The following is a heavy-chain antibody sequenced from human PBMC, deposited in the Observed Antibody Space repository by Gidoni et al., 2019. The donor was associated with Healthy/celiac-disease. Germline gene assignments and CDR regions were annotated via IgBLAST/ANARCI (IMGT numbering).Heavy chain of an antibody. J-gene: IGHJ6*02. D-gene: IGHD6-13*01. CDR2: IRSKANSYAT. Sequence: EVQLVESGGGLVQPGGSLKLSCAASGFTFSGSAMHWVRPASGKGLEWVGRIRSKANSYATAYAASVKGRFTISRDDSKNTAYLQMNSLKTEDTAVYYCTRRTPDGYSSSWYRGEVTPRFYGMDVWGQGTTVTVSS. CDR3: TRRTPDGYSSSWYRGEVTPRFYGMDV. CDR1: GFTFSGSA. V-gene: IGHV3-73*01.